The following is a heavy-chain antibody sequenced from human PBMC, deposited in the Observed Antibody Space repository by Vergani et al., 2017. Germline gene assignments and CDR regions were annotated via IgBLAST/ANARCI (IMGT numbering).Heavy chain of an antibody. CDR3: ARDALFSVFGYCAGSTCYPDY. CDR1: GYSFSSYG. Sequence: QVQLVQSGAEVKKPGASVKVSCKASGYSFSSYGITWVRQAPGQGLEWMGWIGTYGHKYEAQKFQGRVTMTTDTYTNTAYLEMRSLTYDDTAVYYCARDALFSVFGYCAGSTCYPDYWGQGTLVTVSS. J-gene: IGHJ4*02. D-gene: IGHD2-8*02. V-gene: IGHV1-18*01. CDR2: IGTYGHK.